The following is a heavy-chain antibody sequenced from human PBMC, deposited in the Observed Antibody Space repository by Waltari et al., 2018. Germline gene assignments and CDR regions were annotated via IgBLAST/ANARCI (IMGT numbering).Heavy chain of an antibody. D-gene: IGHD1-26*01. CDR3: ARDKSGWSYQAIDY. CDR1: GYTFTSYG. CDR2: IGGYNSNT. J-gene: IGHJ4*02. Sequence: QVHLVQSGAEVKKPGASVKVSCKTSGYTFTSYGITWFRQAPGQGLEWMGWIGGYNSNTTSAQKLQARVTMTTDTSTSTAHMELRDLSPDDTAVYYCARDKSGWSYQAIDYWGQGTLVTVSS. V-gene: IGHV1-18*01.